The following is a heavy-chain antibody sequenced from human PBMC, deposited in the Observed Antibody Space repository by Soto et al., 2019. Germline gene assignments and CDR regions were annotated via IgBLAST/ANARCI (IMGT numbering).Heavy chain of an antibody. J-gene: IGHJ4*02. V-gene: IGHV1-69*02. Sequence: QVQLVQSGAEVKRPGSSVKVSCKASGDTFNFYSINWVRQAPGLGLEWMGRVNPIVSMSNYAQKFQGRVTMTADKSTSTAYMELSXXRXXXXXXXXXXXXXXXXXXXXXXXGQGALVTVSS. CDR1: GDTFNFYS. CDR2: VNPIVSMS. CDR3: XXXXXXXXXXXXX.